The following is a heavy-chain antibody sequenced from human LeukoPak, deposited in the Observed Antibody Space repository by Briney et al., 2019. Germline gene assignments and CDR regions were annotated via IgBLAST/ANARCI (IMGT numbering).Heavy chain of an antibody. CDR2: IYYSGST. D-gene: IGHD6-19*01. CDR3: ARHPVRIAVAGNVDY. Sequence: SETLSLTCTVSGVSISSSSYYWGWIRQPPGKGLEWIGSIYYSGSTYYNPSLKSRVTISVDTSKNQFSLKLSSVTAADTAVYYCARHPVRIAVAGNVDYWGQGTLVTVSS. J-gene: IGHJ4*02. V-gene: IGHV4-39*01. CDR1: GVSISSSSYY.